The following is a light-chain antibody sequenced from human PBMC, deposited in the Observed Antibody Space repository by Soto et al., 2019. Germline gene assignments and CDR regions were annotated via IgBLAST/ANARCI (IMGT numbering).Light chain of an antibody. V-gene: IGKV3-20*01. CDR2: GAS. Sequence: EIVLTQSPGTLSLSPGERATLSCRASQSVSSSYLAWYQQKPGHAPRLLIYGASSRATGIPERFSGSGSGADFTLTISRLEPEDFAVYYCQQYGSSPPTFGQGTKLEIK. J-gene: IGKJ2*01. CDR1: QSVSSSY. CDR3: QQYGSSPPT.